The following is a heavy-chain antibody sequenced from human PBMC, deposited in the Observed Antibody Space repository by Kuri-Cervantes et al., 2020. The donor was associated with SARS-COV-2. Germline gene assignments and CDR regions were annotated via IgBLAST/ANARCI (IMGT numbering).Heavy chain of an antibody. CDR1: GYTFTGYY. J-gene: IGHJ4*02. V-gene: IGHV1-2*06. Sequence: ASVKVSCKASGYTFTGYYMHWVRQAPGQGLEWMGRINPNSGGTNYAQKFQGRVTMTRVTSISTAYMELSRLRSDDTAVYYCARAATYYDTNGYWYWGQGTLVTVSS. CDR3: ARAATYYDTNGYWY. D-gene: IGHD3-22*01. CDR2: INPNSGGT.